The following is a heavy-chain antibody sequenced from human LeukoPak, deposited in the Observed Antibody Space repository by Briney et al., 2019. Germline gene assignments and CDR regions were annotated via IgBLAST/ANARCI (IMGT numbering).Heavy chain of an antibody. V-gene: IGHV1-18*01. CDR1: GYTFTSYG. Sequence: ASVKVSCKASGYTFTSYGISWVRQAPGQGLEWMGWISAYSGDTNSAQNLQGRVTMTTDTSTSTAYMELRSLRSDDTAVYHCARDGSGTYSFDYWGQGTLVTVSS. J-gene: IGHJ4*02. CDR2: ISAYSGDT. CDR3: ARDGSGTYSFDY. D-gene: IGHD1-26*01.